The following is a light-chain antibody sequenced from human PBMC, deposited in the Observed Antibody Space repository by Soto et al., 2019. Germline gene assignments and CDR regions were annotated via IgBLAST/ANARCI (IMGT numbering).Light chain of an antibody. CDR1: QSVSSSY. V-gene: IGKV3-20*01. J-gene: IGKJ2*01. CDR3: QQYGYSSYT. Sequence: EIVLTQSPGTLSLSPGERATLSCRASQSVSSSYLAWYQQKPDQAPRLLIYDASSRATGIPDRFSGSGSGTDFTLTISRLEPEDFAVYYCQQYGYSSYTFGQGTKQEIK. CDR2: DAS.